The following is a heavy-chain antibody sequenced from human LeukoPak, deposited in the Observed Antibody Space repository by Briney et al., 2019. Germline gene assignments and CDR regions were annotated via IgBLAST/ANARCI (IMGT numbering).Heavy chain of an antibody. CDR3: AKDGYNYDSSGHFDY. D-gene: IGHD3-22*01. Sequence: PRRSLSLSCAASGFTFSLFAMHWVRQAPGKGLEWVSAISGSGGATYHADADSVKGRFTISRDNSKNALYLQINNLRAEDTDVYYCAKDGYNYDSSGHFDYWGQGTLVTVSS. CDR1: GFTFSLFA. J-gene: IGHJ4*02. CDR2: ISGSGGAT. V-gene: IGHV3-23*01.